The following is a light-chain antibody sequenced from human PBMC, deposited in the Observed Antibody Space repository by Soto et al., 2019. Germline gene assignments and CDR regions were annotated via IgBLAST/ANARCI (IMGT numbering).Light chain of an antibody. CDR1: QTVRNNF. Sequence: EIVLTQSPGTLSLSPGERATLSCRTSQTVRNNFLAWYQQKPGQAPRLLISVASSRATGIPDRFSGSGSGTDFSLTISRLEPEDFAVYYCQQYSSSSRTFGQGTKVDI. V-gene: IGKV3-20*01. CDR3: QQYSSSSRT. J-gene: IGKJ1*01. CDR2: VAS.